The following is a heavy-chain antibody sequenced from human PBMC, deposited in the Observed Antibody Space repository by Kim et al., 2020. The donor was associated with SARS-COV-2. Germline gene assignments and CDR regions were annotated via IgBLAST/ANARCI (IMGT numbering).Heavy chain of an antibody. CDR3: ASPQHDSSGPAAFDI. V-gene: IGHV4-39*01. D-gene: IGHD3-22*01. Sequence: SETLSLTCTVSGGSISSSSYYWGWVRQPPGKGLEWIGSIYYSGSTYYNPSLKSRVTISVDTSKNQFSLKLSPVTAADTAVYYCASPQHDSSGPAAFDIWGQGTMVTVSS. CDR1: GGSISSSSYY. J-gene: IGHJ3*02. CDR2: IYYSGST.